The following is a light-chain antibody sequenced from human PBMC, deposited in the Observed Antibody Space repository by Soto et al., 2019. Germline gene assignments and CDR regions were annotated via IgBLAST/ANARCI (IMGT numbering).Light chain of an antibody. CDR3: QQNYTSVT. CDR2: AAS. CDR1: QYISNN. J-gene: IGKJ4*01. Sequence: DIQMTQSPSSLSASVGDRVTITCRASQYISNNLCWYQQKPGKAPKLLIYAASTLHSGVPSRFSGSGSGTDFTLTISSLQPEDFATYHCQQNYTSVTFGGGTKVEV. V-gene: IGKV1-39*01.